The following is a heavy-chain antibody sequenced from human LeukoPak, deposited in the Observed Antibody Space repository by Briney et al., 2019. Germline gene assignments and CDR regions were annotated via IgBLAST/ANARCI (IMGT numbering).Heavy chain of an antibody. CDR1: GGSISSYY. Sequence: SETLSLTCTVSGGSISSYYWSWIRQPPGKGLEWIGYIYYSGSTNYNPSLKSRVTISVDTSNNQFSLKLSSVTAADTAVYYCARAGMTHYYMDVWGKGTTVTVSS. CDR3: ARAGMTHYYMDV. J-gene: IGHJ6*03. CDR2: IYYSGST. V-gene: IGHV4-59*12. D-gene: IGHD2-21*02.